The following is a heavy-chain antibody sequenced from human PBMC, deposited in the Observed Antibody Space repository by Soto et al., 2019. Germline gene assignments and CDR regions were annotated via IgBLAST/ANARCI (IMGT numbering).Heavy chain of an antibody. D-gene: IGHD3-16*02. CDR2: IYSGGST. CDR1: GFTVSSNY. CDR3: AKGHYDYVWGSYRPIDI. Sequence: PGGSLRLSCGASGFTVSSNYMSWVRQAPGKGLEWVSVIYSGGSTYYADSVKGRFTISRDNSKNTLYLQMNSLRAEDTAVYYCAKGHYDYVWGSYRPIDIWGQGTMVTVSS. J-gene: IGHJ3*02. V-gene: IGHV3-53*01.